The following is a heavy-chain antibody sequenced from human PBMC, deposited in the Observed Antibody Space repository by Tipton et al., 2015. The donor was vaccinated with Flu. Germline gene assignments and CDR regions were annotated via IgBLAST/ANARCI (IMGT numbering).Heavy chain of an antibody. CDR3: ARVGNYYGPYNWFDP. Sequence: GLVKPSETLSLTCAVSGYSISSGYYWGWIRQPPGKGLEWIGSIYHSGSTYYNPSLKSRVTISVDTSKNQFSLKLSSVTAADTAVYYCARVGNYYGPYNWFDPWGQGTLVTVSS. J-gene: IGHJ5*02. D-gene: IGHD3-10*01. CDR2: IYHSGST. V-gene: IGHV4-38-2*01. CDR1: GYSISSGYY.